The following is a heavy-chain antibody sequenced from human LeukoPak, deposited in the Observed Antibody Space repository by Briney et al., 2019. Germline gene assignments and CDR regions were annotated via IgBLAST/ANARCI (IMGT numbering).Heavy chain of an antibody. Sequence: SVKVSCKASGGTFSSYAISWVRQAPGQGLEWMGGIIPIFGTANYAQKFQGRVTITADESTSTAYMELSSLRSEDTAVYYCARAPGYSSGWKYNWFDPWGQGTLVTVSS. V-gene: IGHV1-69*13. CDR2: IIPIFGTA. CDR3: ARAPGYSSGWKYNWFDP. D-gene: IGHD6-19*01. CDR1: GGTFSSYA. J-gene: IGHJ5*02.